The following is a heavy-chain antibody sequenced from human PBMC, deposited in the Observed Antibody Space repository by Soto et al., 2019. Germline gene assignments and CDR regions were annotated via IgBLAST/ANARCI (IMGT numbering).Heavy chain of an antibody. CDR3: AREKEDDFWSGYSWFDP. V-gene: IGHV4-59*12. Sequence: SETLSLTCTVSGGSISSYYGSWIRQPPGKGLEWIGYIYYSGSTNYNPSLKSRVTISVDTSKNQFSLKLSSVTAADTAVYYCAREKEDDFWSGYSWFDPWGQGTLVTVSS. J-gene: IGHJ5*02. CDR2: IYYSGST. CDR1: GGSISSYY. D-gene: IGHD3-3*01.